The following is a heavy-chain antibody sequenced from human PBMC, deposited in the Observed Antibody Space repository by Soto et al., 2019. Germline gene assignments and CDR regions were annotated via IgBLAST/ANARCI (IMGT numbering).Heavy chain of an antibody. J-gene: IGHJ5*02. CDR1: GGSISSSSYY. D-gene: IGHD2-15*01. CDR3: ARAYLYCSGGSCYANWFDP. V-gene: IGHV4-31*03. Sequence: SETLSLTCTVSGGSISSSSYYWSWIRQHPGKGLEWIGYIYYSGSTYYNPSLKSRVTISVDTSKNQFPLKLSSVTAADTAVYYCARAYLYCSGGSCYANWFDPWGQGTLVTVSS. CDR2: IYYSGST.